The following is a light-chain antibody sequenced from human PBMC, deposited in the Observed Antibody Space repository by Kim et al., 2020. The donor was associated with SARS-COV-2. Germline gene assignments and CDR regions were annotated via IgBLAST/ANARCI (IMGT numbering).Light chain of an antibody. CDR2: DAS. CDR3: QQYDNLLT. Sequence: ACVGDRVTITCQASQDIRNYLNWYQQKPGKAPKLLIYDASNLETGVPSRFSGSGSGTDFTFTISSLQPEDIAIYYCQQYDNLLTFGGGTKVDIK. CDR1: QDIRNY. J-gene: IGKJ4*01. V-gene: IGKV1-33*01.